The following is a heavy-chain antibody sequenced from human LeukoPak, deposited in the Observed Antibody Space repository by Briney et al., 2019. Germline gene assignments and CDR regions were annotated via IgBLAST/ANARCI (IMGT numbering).Heavy chain of an antibody. V-gene: IGHV3-30-3*01. CDR3: ARDHRDVRLGAFDI. Sequence: GGSLRLSCAASGFTFSSYAMHWVRQAPGKGLEWVAVISYDGSNKYYADSVKGRFTISRDNSKNTLYLQMNSLRAEDTAVYYCARDHRDVRLGAFDIWGQGTMVTVSS. J-gene: IGHJ3*02. D-gene: IGHD1-14*01. CDR2: ISYDGSNK. CDR1: GFTFSSYA.